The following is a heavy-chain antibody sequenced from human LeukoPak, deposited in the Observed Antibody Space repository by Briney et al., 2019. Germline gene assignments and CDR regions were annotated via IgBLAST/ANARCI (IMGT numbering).Heavy chain of an antibody. CDR1: GYIFTNYA. CDR2: ITTSTGNP. D-gene: IGHD6-19*01. Sequence: EASVKVSCKASGYIFTNYAINWMRPAPGQGREWMGWITTSTGNPTYAQGFTGRFVFSSDTSVSTAYLQISSLRAEDTAVYYCARDPYAPPSSDLQRFDSWGQGTLVTVSS. J-gene: IGHJ5*01. CDR3: ARDPYAPPSSDLQRFDS. V-gene: IGHV7-4-1*02.